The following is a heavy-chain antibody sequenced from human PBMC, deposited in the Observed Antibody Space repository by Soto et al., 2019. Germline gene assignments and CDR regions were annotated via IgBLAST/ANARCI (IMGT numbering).Heavy chain of an antibody. CDR1: GDSISSYY. V-gene: IGHV4-59*01. Sequence: QVQLQESGPGLVKPSETLSLTCTVSGDSISSYYWSWIRQPPGKGLEWIGYIYYSGSTNYNPSLQTRVTIPGDXSXNXXSLNLSSVTAADTAVYYCASSNIAAAGFYYYGMDVWGRGTTVTVSS. J-gene: IGHJ6*02. CDR3: ASSNIAAAGFYYYGMDV. CDR2: IYYSGST. D-gene: IGHD6-13*01.